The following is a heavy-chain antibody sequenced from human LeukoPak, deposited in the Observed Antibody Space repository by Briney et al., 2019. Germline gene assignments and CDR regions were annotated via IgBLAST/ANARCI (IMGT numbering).Heavy chain of an antibody. CDR1: GFTFSDYY. V-gene: IGHV3-30*02. CDR3: AKDGTYSSSWYRREDETTYYMDV. CDR2: IRYDGSNK. Sequence: GGSLRLSCAASGFTFSDYYMSWVRQAPGKGLEWVAFIRYDGSNKYYADSVKGRFTISRDNSKNTLYLQMNSLRAEDTAVYYCAKDGTYSSSWYRREDETTYYMDVWGKGTTVTISS. D-gene: IGHD6-13*01. J-gene: IGHJ6*03.